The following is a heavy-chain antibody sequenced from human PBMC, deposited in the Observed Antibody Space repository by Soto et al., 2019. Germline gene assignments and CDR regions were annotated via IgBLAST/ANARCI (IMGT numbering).Heavy chain of an antibody. V-gene: IGHV1-69*04. CDR3: ARDRASSSEPPNAFDI. J-gene: IGHJ3*02. CDR1: GGTFSSYT. D-gene: IGHD6-13*01. Sequence: GASVKVSCKASGGTFSSYTISWVRQAPGQGLEWMGRIIPILGIANYAQKFQGRVTITADKSTSTAYMELSSLRSEDTAVYYCARDRASSSEPPNAFDIWGQGTMVTVSS. CDR2: IIPILGIA.